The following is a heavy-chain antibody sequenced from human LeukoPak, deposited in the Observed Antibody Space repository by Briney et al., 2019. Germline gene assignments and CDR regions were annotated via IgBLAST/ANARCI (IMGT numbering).Heavy chain of an antibody. CDR1: GFTFTDYY. V-gene: IGHV3-11*04. CDR3: ARDCAYYDFWSGYSDCYYMDV. Sequence: GGSLRLSCAASGFTFTDYYMSWIRQAPGKGLEWVSYITNSGTTIYYADSVKGRFTISRDNAKNSLYLQMNSLRAEDTAVYYCARDCAYYDFWSGYSDCYYMDVWGKGTTVTVSS. CDR2: ITNSGTTI. D-gene: IGHD3-3*01. J-gene: IGHJ6*03.